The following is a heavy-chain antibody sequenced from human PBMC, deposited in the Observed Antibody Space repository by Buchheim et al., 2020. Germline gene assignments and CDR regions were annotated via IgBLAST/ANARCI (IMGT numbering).Heavy chain of an antibody. CDR1: GGSISSSNW. D-gene: IGHD3-22*01. CDR3: ARFRGDYYDSSGRFDY. Sequence: QVQLQESGPGLVKPSGTLSLTCAVSGGSISSSNWWSWVRQPPGKGLAWFGVIYHSGSTNYNPSLKSRVTISVDKSKNPFSLKLSSVTAADTAVYYWARFRGDYYDSSGRFDYWGQGTL. CDR2: IYHSGST. V-gene: IGHV4-4*02. J-gene: IGHJ4*02.